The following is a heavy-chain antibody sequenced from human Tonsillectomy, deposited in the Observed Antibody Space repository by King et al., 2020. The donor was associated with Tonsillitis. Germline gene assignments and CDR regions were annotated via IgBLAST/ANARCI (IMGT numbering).Heavy chain of an antibody. D-gene: IGHD1-14*01. CDR3: ARAPNYYAEPLRFEP. Sequence: QVQLVESGGGVVQPGRSLRLSCAASGFTFSNYPMHWVRQAPGKGLEWVAVISYDGSNKYYADSVKGRFTVSRDNSKNTLYMQMNSLRGEETAVYYCARAPNYYAEPLRFEPWGQGTLVTVSS. CDR1: GFTFSNYP. CDR2: ISYDGSNK. V-gene: IGHV3-30-3*01. J-gene: IGHJ5*02.